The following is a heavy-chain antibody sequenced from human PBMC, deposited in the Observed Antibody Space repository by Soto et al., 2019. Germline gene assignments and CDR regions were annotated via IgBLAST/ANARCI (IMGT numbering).Heavy chain of an antibody. J-gene: IGHJ6*02. CDR3: ARDRSAYYYDSSCYPYYYYGMDV. D-gene: IGHD3-22*01. Sequence: SETLSLTCTVSGGSISSYYWSWIWQPPGKGLEWIGYIYYSGSTNYNPSLKSRVTISVDTSKNQFSLKLSSVTAAATAVYYCARDRSAYYYDSSCYPYYYYGMDVWGQGTTVTVSS. CDR1: GGSISSYY. CDR2: IYYSGST. V-gene: IGHV4-59*01.